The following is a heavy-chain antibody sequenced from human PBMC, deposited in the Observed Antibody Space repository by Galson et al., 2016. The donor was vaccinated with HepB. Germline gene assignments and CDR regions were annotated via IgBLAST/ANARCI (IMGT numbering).Heavy chain of an antibody. V-gene: IGHV1-3*01. CDR2: INGGNGKT. Sequence: SVKVSCKASEYNFNTYGMHWVRQAPGQRLEWMGWINGGNGKTKYSQKLQGRVTITRDTSASTAYMELSSLRSEDTAVYYCARDHGLRYFDWLCSYYGMDVWGQGTTVTVSS. CDR3: ARDHGLRYFDWLCSYYGMDV. J-gene: IGHJ6*02. CDR1: EYNFNTYG. D-gene: IGHD3-9*01.